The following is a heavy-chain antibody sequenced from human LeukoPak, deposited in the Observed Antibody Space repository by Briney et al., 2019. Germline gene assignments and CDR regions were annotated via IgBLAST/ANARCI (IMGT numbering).Heavy chain of an antibody. D-gene: IGHD3-9*01. CDR3: AKDPEPLRYFDWLSQGLVFDY. J-gene: IGHJ4*02. Sequence: GGSLRLSCAASGFTFSSYAMSWVRQAPGKGLEWVSAISGSGGSTYYADSVKGRFTISRDNSKNTLYLQMNSLRAEDTAVYYCAKDPEPLRYFDWLSQGLVFDYWGQGTLVTVSS. CDR1: GFTFSSYA. V-gene: IGHV3-23*01. CDR2: ISGSGGST.